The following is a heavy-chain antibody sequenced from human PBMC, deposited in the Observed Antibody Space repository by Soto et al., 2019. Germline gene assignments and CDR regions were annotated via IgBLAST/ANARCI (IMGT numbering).Heavy chain of an antibody. D-gene: IGHD3-3*01. CDR3: ARVARFKTISGYMDV. V-gene: IGHV3-21*01. CDR2: ISSSSSYI. CDR1: GFTFSSYS. Sequence: EVQLVESGGGLVKPGGSLRLSCAASGFTFSSYSMNWVRQAPGKGLEWVSSISSSSSYIYYADSVKGRFTISRDNAKNSLYLQMNRLRAEDTAVYYCARVARFKTISGYMDVWGKGTTVTVSS. J-gene: IGHJ6*03.